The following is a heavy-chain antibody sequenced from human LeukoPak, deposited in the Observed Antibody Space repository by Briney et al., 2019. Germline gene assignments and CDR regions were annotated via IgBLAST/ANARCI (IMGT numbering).Heavy chain of an antibody. V-gene: IGHV3-30-3*01. CDR1: GFXFSNYN. CDR3: ARRDGGSCLDY. D-gene: IGHD2-15*01. J-gene: IGHJ4*02. Sequence: PGGSLRLSCAASGFXFSNYNIHWVRQAPGKGLEWVALISYDGTNKFYADSVKGRFTISRDNSKNTLYLQMNSLRGDDTAVFYCARRDGGSCLDYWGQGTLVTVSS. CDR2: ISYDGTNK.